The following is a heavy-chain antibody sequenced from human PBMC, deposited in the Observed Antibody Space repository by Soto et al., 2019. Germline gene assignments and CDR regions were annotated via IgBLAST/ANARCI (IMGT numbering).Heavy chain of an antibody. CDR1: GFTFSSYA. V-gene: IGHV3-23*01. D-gene: IGHD3-10*01. CDR2: ISGSGGST. Sequence: EVQLLESGGGLVQPGGSLRLSCAASGFTFSSYAMSWVRQAPGKGQEWVSAISGSGGSTYYADSVKGRFTISRDNSKNTLYLKMNSLRAEDTAVYYCAKDRGVATLYPFDYWGQGTLVTVSS. J-gene: IGHJ4*02. CDR3: AKDRGVATLYPFDY.